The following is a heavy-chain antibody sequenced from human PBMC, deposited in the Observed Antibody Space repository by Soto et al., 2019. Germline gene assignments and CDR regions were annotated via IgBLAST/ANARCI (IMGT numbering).Heavy chain of an antibody. CDR1: GFTVSSNY. V-gene: IGHV3-66*01. J-gene: IGHJ3*02. CDR2: IYSGGST. Sequence: GGSLRLSCAASGFTVSSNYMSWVRQAPGKGLEWVSVIYSGGSTYYADSVKARFTISRDNSKNTLYLQMNSLRAEDTAVYYCARDGPGIAVDDAFDIWGQGTMVTVSS. CDR3: ARDGPGIAVDDAFDI. D-gene: IGHD6-19*01.